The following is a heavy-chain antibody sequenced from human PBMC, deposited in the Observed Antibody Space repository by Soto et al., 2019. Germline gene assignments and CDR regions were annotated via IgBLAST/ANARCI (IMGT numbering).Heavy chain of an antibody. V-gene: IGHV3-23*01. D-gene: IGHD2-21*02. CDR2: TSGSGGST. CDR1: GFTFSSYA. CDR3: AKENTLLAYCGGDCYSAGYFQH. J-gene: IGHJ1*01. Sequence: GGSLRLSCAASGFTFSSYAMSWVRQAPGKGLEWVSATSGSGGSTYYADSVKGRFTISRDNSKNTLYLQMNSLRAEDTAVYYCAKENTLLAYCGGDCYSAGYFQHWGQGTLVTVSS.